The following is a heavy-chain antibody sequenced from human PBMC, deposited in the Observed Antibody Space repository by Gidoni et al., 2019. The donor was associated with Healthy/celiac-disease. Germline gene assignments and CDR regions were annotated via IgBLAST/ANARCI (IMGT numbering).Heavy chain of an antibody. D-gene: IGHD7-27*01. CDR1: GFTFSSYS. Sequence: EVQLVESGGGLVKPGGSLRLSCAASGFTFSSYSMNWVRQAPGKGLEWVSSISSSSSYIYYADSVKGRFTISRDNAKNSLYLQMNSLRAEDTAVYYCARDKETHLGRYDYWGQGTLVTVSS. J-gene: IGHJ4*02. V-gene: IGHV3-21*01. CDR2: ISSSSSYI. CDR3: ARDKETHLGRYDY.